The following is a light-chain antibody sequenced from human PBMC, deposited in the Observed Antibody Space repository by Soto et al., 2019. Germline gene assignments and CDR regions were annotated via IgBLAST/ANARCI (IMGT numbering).Light chain of an antibody. V-gene: IGKV3-20*01. CDR2: DVS. Sequence: EIVLTQSPGTLSLSPGESATLSCRASQSVSSRYVAWYQQQPGQAPRLLIYDVSNRATGIPDRFIGSGSGTDFTLTITRLEPEDFALYYCQQYGSSPSTFGHGTKV. CDR1: QSVSSRY. J-gene: IGKJ1*01. CDR3: QQYGSSPST.